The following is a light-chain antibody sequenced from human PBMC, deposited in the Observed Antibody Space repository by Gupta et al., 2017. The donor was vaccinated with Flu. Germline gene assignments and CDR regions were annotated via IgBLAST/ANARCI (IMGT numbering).Light chain of an antibody. CDR3: CSYAGSYPYV. CDR1: SSDVGGYNY. V-gene: IGLV2-11*01. CDR2: DVS. Sequence: QSALTQPRSVSGSPGQSVTIACTGTSSDVGGYNYVSCYQQPPGKAPQLMIYDVSKRPAGVPDRFSGSKAGNTASLTISGLQAEDEADYYCCSYAGSYPYVFGTGTKVTVL. J-gene: IGLJ1*01.